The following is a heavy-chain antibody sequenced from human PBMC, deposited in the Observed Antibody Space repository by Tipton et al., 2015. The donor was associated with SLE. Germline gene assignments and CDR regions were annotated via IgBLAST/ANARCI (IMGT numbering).Heavy chain of an antibody. Sequence: TLSLTCTVSGASINSYYWSWIRQPPGKGLEWIGYIYYSGSTNYNPSLKSRVTISVDTSKDQFSLKLSSVTAADTAVYYCASGVVAATLYFDYWGQGTLVTVSS. J-gene: IGHJ4*02. D-gene: IGHD2-15*01. CDR1: GASINSYY. V-gene: IGHV4-59*12. CDR2: IYYSGST. CDR3: ASGVVAATLYFDY.